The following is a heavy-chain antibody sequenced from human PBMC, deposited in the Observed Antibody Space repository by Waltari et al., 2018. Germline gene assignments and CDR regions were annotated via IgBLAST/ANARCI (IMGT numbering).Heavy chain of an antibody. D-gene: IGHD4-17*01. J-gene: IGHJ4*02. CDR2: VFFSGST. V-gene: IGHV4-39*01. CDR3: ARHEGTRTTARAHFDY. Sequence: QLQLQESGPGLVKPSETLSLSCTVSGGSITSGGYYWGWIRQPPGKGLEWIGSVFFSGSTYYNPSLKSRVTISVDTSKSQFSLKLSSVTAADTAVYYCARHEGTRTTARAHFDYWGQGTLVTVSS. CDR1: GGSITSGGYY.